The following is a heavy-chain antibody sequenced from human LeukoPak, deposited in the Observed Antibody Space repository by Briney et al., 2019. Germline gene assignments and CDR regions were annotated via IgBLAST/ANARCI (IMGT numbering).Heavy chain of an antibody. Sequence: GGSLRLSCAASGFTFSSYAMSRVRQAPGKGLEWVSAISGSGGSTYYADSVKGRFTISRDNSKNTLYLQMNSLRAEDTAVYYCAKESSSSRFYYYGMDVWGQGTTVTVSS. V-gene: IGHV3-23*01. CDR3: AKESSSSRFYYYGMDV. D-gene: IGHD6-6*01. CDR1: GFTFSSYA. J-gene: IGHJ6*02. CDR2: ISGSGGST.